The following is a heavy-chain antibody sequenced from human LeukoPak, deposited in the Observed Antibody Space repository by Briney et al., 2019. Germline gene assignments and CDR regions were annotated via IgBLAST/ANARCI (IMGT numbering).Heavy chain of an antibody. Sequence: GGSLRLSCAASGFTFGDYGMSWVRQAPEKGLEWVSGINWNGGSTGYAGSVRGRFTISRDNAKNSLYLQMNSLRAEDMALYYCAKDGYSSGWYLGYFDYWGQGTLVTVSS. CDR2: INWNGGST. J-gene: IGHJ4*02. V-gene: IGHV3-20*04. CDR3: AKDGYSSGWYLGYFDY. D-gene: IGHD6-19*01. CDR1: GFTFGDYG.